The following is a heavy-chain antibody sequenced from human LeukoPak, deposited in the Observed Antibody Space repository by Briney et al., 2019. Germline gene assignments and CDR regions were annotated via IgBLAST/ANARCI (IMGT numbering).Heavy chain of an antibody. V-gene: IGHV3-48*03. D-gene: IGHD5-12*01. Sequence: GGSLRLSCAASGFSFSVYEMHWVRQAPGKGLEWISDISSSGTTTYYADSVKGRFTISRDNAKNSLYLQMNSLRAEDTAVYYCTTLTVATYFDYWGQGTLVTVSS. CDR1: GFSFSVYE. J-gene: IGHJ4*02. CDR2: ISSSGTTT. CDR3: TTLTVATYFDY.